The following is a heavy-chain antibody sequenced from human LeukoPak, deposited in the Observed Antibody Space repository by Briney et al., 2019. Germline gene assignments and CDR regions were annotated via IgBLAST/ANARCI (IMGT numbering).Heavy chain of an antibody. CDR1: GGSISSSSYY. CDR2: IYYSGST. CDR3: AREPIVVVPAAMQGEGCYFDY. J-gene: IGHJ4*02. Sequence: SETLSLTCTVSGGSISSSSYYWGWIRQPPGKGLEWIGSIYYSGSTYYNPSLKSRVTISVDTSKNQFSLKLSSVTAADTAVYYCAREPIVVVPAAMQGEGCYFDYWGQGTLVTVSS. D-gene: IGHD2-2*01. V-gene: IGHV4-39*07.